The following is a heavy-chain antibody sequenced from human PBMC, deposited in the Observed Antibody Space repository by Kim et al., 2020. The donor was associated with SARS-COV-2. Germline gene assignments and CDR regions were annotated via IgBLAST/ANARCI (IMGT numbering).Heavy chain of an antibody. V-gene: IGHV3-23*01. D-gene: IGHD3-22*01. CDR3: KRDDSSGHRY. J-gene: IGHJ4*02. CDR1: GFTFSSYA. CDR2: ISGSGGST. Sequence: GGSLRLSCAASGFTFSSYAMSWVRQAPGKGLEWVSAISGSGGSTYYADSVKGRFTISRDNSKNTLYLQMNSLRAEDTAVYYCKRDDSSGHRYWGQGTLVTVSS.